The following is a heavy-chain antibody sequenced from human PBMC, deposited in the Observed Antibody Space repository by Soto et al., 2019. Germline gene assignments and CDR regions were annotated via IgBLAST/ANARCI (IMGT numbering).Heavy chain of an antibody. J-gene: IGHJ4*02. CDR2: IIPIFGTA. CDR1: GGTFSSYA. V-gene: IGHV1-69*13. CDR3: AIFHHPTTVVTPGADFDY. D-gene: IGHD4-17*01. Sequence: ASVKVSCKASGGTFSSYAISWVRQAPGQGLEWMGGIIPIFGTANYAQKFQGRVTITADESTSTAYMELSSLRSEDTAVYYCAIFHHPTTVVTPGADFDYWGQGTLVTVSS.